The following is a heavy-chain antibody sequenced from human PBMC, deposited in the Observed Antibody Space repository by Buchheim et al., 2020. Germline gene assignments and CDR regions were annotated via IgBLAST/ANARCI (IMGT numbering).Heavy chain of an antibody. J-gene: IGHJ3*02. V-gene: IGHV3-30*03. Sequence: VQLVESGGAVVQPGRSLRLSCAASGFTFSTYDMHWVRQAPGKGLEWVAVISFDGTNKYYSGSVKGRFTTSRDNSENTLYLQMNSLRAEDTALYYCATKDGYAYGDDAFDIWGQGT. D-gene: IGHD5-18*01. CDR2: ISFDGTNK. CDR3: ATKDGYAYGDDAFDI. CDR1: GFTFSTYD.